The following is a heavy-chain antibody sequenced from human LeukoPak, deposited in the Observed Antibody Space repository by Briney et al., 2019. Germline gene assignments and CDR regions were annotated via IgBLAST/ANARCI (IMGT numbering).Heavy chain of an antibody. CDR2: MNPNSGNT. CDR1: GYTFTSYD. D-gene: IGHD6-19*01. CDR3: ARDQKSSSGWYDAFDI. V-gene: IGHV1-8*01. Sequence: GASVKVSCKASGYTFTSYDINWVRQATGQGLEWMGWMNPNSGNTGYAQKFQGRVTMTRNTSISTAYMELSSLRSEDTAVYYCARDQKSSSGWYDAFDIWGQGTMVTVSS. J-gene: IGHJ3*02.